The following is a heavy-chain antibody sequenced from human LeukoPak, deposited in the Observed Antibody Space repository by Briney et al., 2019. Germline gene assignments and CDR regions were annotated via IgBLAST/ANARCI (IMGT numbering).Heavy chain of an antibody. V-gene: IGHV4-59*01. CDR2: IYYSGST. J-gene: IGHJ3*02. D-gene: IGHD6-19*01. CDR3: ARDSGGWYDAFDI. CDR1: GGSISSYY. Sequence: PSETLSLTCTVSGGSISSYYWSWIRQPPGKGLEWIGYIYYSGSTNYDPSLKSRVTISVDTSKNQFSLKLSSVTAADTAVYYCARDSGGWYDAFDIWGQGTMVTVSS.